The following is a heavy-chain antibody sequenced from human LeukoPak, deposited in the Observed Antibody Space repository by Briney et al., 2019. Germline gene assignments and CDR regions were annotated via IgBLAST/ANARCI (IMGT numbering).Heavy chain of an antibody. V-gene: IGHV3-11*06. J-gene: IGHJ4*02. D-gene: IGHD3-22*01. CDR1: GFTFSDYY. CDR2: ISGSSSYT. CDR3: ARGTEYYDSSGYPANY. Sequence: GGSLRLSCAASGFTFSDYYMSWIRQAPGKGLEWVSYISGSSSYTNYADSVKGRFTISRDNAKNSLFLQMNSLRAEDTAVYNCARGTEYYDSSGYPANYWGQGTLVTVSS.